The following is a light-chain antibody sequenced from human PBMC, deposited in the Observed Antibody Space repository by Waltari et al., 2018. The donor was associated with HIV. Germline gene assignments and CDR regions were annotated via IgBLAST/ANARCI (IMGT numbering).Light chain of an antibody. CDR2: GAS. V-gene: IGKV1-39*01. CDR1: QGIITY. Sequence: DIQMTQSPSSLSTSVGDRVSITCRASQGIITYLSWYQQKPGSAPTLLIFGASKLQTGVSSRFRGSGSGTTFTLSISYVQPEDFATYYCQQSYTTPFTFGQGTRLDI. CDR3: QQSYTTPFT. J-gene: IGKJ5*01.